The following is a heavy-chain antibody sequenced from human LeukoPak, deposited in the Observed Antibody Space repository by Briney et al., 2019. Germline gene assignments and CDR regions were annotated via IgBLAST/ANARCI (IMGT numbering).Heavy chain of an antibody. J-gene: IGHJ5*02. D-gene: IGHD3-22*01. Sequence: SETLSLTCTVSGGSISSSSYYWGWIRQPPGKGLEWIGSIYYSGSTYYNPSLKSRVTISVDTSKNQFSLKLSSVTAADTAVYYCARYRVIARDNWFDPWGQGTLVTVSS. V-gene: IGHV4-39*07. CDR2: IYYSGST. CDR1: GGSISSSSYY. CDR3: ARYRVIARDNWFDP.